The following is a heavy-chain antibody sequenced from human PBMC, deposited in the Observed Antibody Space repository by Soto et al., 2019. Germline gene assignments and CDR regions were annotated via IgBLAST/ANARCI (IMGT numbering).Heavy chain of an antibody. CDR3: ASVISSGWYIGAFDI. V-gene: IGHV3-74*01. CDR2: INSDGSST. J-gene: IGHJ3*02. Sequence: EVQLVESGGGLVQPGGSLRLSCAASGFTFSSYWMHWVRQAPGKGLVWVSRINSDGSSTSYADSVKGRFTISRDNAKNTLYLQMNSLRAEDTAVYYCASVISSGWYIGAFDIWGQGTMVTVSS. D-gene: IGHD6-19*01. CDR1: GFTFSSYW.